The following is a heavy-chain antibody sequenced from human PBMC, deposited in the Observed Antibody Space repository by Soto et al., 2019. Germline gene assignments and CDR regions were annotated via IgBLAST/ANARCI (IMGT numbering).Heavy chain of an antibody. V-gene: IGHV3-23*01. CDR2: ISGSGGTT. J-gene: IGHJ4*02. CDR3: TKRMGTGLRNFDY. Sequence: QPGGSLRLSCAASGFTFSSYAMSWVRHAPGKGLEWVSIISGSGGTTYYADSVRGRFTISRDNSKNTLFLQMNSLRAEDTAVYYCTKRMGTGLRNFDYWGQGTPVTVSS. CDR1: GFTFSSYA. D-gene: IGHD4-17*01.